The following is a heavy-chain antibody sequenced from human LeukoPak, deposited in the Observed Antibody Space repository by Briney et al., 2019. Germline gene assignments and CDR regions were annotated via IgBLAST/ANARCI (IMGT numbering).Heavy chain of an antibody. CDR2: ISGSGGST. J-gene: IGHJ5*02. D-gene: IGHD6-13*01. CDR3: AKTASAAAGVNWFDP. V-gene: IGHV3-23*01. Sequence: GGSLRLSCAASGFTFSLYAMSWVRHAPGEGLGWLSAISGSGGSTYYAAFVKGRFTISRDNSKNTLYLQMNSLRAEDTAVYYCAKTASAAAGVNWFDPWGQGTLVTVSS. CDR1: GFTFSLYA.